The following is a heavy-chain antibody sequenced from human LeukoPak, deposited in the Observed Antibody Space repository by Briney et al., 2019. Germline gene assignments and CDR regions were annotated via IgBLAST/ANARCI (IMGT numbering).Heavy chain of an antibody. Sequence: PGGSLRLSCAASGFTFSSYGMHWVRQAPGKGLEWVAVIRYDGSNKYYADSVKGRFTISRDNSKNTLYLQMNSLSAEDTAVYYCAKDRSPNLTQLIALHIDYWGQGTLVTVSS. D-gene: IGHD2-8*01. J-gene: IGHJ4*02. CDR1: GFTFSSYG. CDR2: IRYDGSNK. V-gene: IGHV3-30*02. CDR3: AKDRSPNLTQLIALHIDY.